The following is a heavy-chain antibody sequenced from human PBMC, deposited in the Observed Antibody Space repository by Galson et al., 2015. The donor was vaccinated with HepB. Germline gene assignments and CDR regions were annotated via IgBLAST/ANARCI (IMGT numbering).Heavy chain of an antibody. V-gene: IGHV3-13*01. CDR3: ARQGTHSSSSGDAFDI. CDR2: IGTAGDT. J-gene: IGHJ3*02. D-gene: IGHD6-6*01. CDR1: GFTFSSYD. Sequence: SLRLSCAASGFTFSSYDMHWVRQATGKGLEWVSAIGTAGDTYYPGSVKGRFTISRENAKNSLYLQMNSLRAGGTAVYYCARQGTHSSSSGDAFDIWGQGTMVTVSS.